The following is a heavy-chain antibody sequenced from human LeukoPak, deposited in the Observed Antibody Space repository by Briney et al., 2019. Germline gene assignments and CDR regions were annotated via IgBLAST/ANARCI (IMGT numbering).Heavy chain of an antibody. J-gene: IGHJ4*02. CDR3: ARDDYGSGSWNDY. CDR2: IIWSGGST. D-gene: IGHD3-10*01. V-gene: IGHV3-20*04. Sequence: GGSLRLSCAASGFTFSNYAMSWVRQAPGKGLEWVSSIIWSGGSTGYADSVKGRFTISRDNAKNSLYLQMNSLRAEDTALYYCARDDYGSGSWNDYWGQGTLVTVSS. CDR1: GFTFSNYA.